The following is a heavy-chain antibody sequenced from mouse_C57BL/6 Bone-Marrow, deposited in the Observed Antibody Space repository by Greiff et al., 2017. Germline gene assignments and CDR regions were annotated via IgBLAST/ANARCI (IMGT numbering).Heavy chain of an antibody. CDR2: INPYTGGT. V-gene: IGHV1-19*01. Sequence: EVQLQLSGPVLVKPGASVKMSCKASGYTFTDYYMNWVKQSHGKSLEWIGVINPYTGGTSYNQKFKGKATLTVDKSSSTAYMELNSLTSEDSAVYYCARRLRRAYYFDYWGQGTTLTVSS. J-gene: IGHJ2*01. CDR1: GYTFTDYY. D-gene: IGHD2-4*01. CDR3: ARRLRRAYYFDY.